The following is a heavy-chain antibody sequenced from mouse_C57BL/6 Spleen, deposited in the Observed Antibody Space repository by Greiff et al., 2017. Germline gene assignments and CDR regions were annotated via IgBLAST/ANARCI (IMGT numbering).Heavy chain of an antibody. V-gene: IGHV1-64*01. J-gene: IGHJ4*01. Sequence: QVQLKQSGAELVKPGASVKLSCKASGYTFTSYWMPWVKQRPGQGLEWIGMIHTNSGSTNYNEKFKSKATLTVDKSSSTAYMQLSSLTSADSAVYYCARGCCSSPYYAIDYWGQGTSVTVAS. CDR3: ARGCCSSPYYAIDY. D-gene: IGHD1-1*01. CDR1: GYTFTSYW. CDR2: IHTNSGST.